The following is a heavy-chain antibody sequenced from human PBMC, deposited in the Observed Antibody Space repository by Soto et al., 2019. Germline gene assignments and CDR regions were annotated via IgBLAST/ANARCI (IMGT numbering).Heavy chain of an antibody. CDR3: ARDSVAVYYYYGMDV. V-gene: IGHV3-33*01. Sequence: SGGSLRLSCAASGFTFSSYGMHWVRQAPGKGLEWVAVIWYDGSNKYYADSVKGRFTISRDNSKNTLYLQMNSLRAEDTAVYYCARDSVAVYYYYGMDVWGQGTTVTVSS. J-gene: IGHJ6*02. CDR2: IWYDGSNK. D-gene: IGHD6-19*01. CDR1: GFTFSSYG.